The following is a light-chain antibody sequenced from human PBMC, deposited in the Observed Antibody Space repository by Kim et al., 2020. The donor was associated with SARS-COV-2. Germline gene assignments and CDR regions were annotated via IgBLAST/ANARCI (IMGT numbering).Light chain of an antibody. CDR2: DVS. J-gene: IGLJ2*01. CDR1: SSDIGDYNF. V-gene: IGLV2-14*03. Sequence: GQSTTISCTGTSSDIGDYNFVSWYQQHPGKVPKLMIDDVSDRPSGVSNRFSGSKAGNTASLTISGLQAEDEADYYCFSYSSSSTRVFGGGTQLTVL. CDR3: FSYSSSSTRV.